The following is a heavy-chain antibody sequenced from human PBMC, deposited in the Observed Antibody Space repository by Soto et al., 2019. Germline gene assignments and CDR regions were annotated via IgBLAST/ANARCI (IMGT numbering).Heavy chain of an antibody. CDR2: IIPIFGTA. V-gene: IGHV1-69*13. Sequence: ASVKVSCKASGGTFSSYAISWVRQAPGQGLEWMGGIIPIFGTANYAQKFQGRVTITADESTSTAYMELSSLRSEDTAVYYCARAGMAGTTDDYFDYWGQGTLVTVSS. CDR3: ARAGMAGTTDDYFDY. CDR1: GGTFSSYA. J-gene: IGHJ4*02. D-gene: IGHD1-7*01.